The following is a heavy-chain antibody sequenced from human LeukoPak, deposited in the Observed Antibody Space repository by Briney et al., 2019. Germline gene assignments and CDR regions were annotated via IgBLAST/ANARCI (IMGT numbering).Heavy chain of an antibody. D-gene: IGHD2-2*02. CDR2: IYFRGSI. CDR1: GVSISRSNYF. CDR3: AREDRYCSSTSCYTWDY. Sequence: SDTLSLTCTVSGVSISRSNYFWAWIRQSPGKGLEWIGSIYFRGSISSSPSLKSRVTISIDASKNQFSLKLTAVTAADTAVYYCAREDRYCSSTSCYTWDYWGQGTLVAV. V-gene: IGHV4-39*07. J-gene: IGHJ4*02.